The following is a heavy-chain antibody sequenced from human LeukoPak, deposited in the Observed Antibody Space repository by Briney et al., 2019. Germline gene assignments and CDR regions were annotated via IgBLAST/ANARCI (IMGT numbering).Heavy chain of an antibody. J-gene: IGHJ4*02. Sequence: GGSLRLSCAASGFTFSSYGMHWVRQAPDKGLEWVAFIRYDGSNKDFADSVKGRFTISRDNSKNTLYLQMNSLRPDDTAVYYCAKATHSGYARGPNGDYWGQGTLVIVSS. CDR3: AKATHSGYARGPNGDY. CDR1: GFTFSSYG. CDR2: IRYDGSNK. D-gene: IGHD5-12*01. V-gene: IGHV3-30*02.